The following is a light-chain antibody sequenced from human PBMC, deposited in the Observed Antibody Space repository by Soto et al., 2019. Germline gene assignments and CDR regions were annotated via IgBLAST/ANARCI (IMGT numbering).Light chain of an antibody. CDR3: QYLNGAPTIT. Sequence: DIQMTHSPSTLPASVGDRVTLTCRASQDVSDFLAWYQHPPGKAPNLLIYAGYTLQSGVPSRFSGSGSGTEFSLTITGLRPEDFVTYYCQYLNGAPTITFGQGTRLEIK. CDR2: AGY. CDR1: QDVSDF. V-gene: IGKV1-9*01. J-gene: IGKJ5*01.